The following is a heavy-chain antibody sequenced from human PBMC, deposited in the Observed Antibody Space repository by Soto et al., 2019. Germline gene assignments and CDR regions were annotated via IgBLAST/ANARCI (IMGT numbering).Heavy chain of an antibody. CDR1: GFSFSTSGVG. V-gene: IGHV2-5*01. CDR2: IYWNDDK. Sequence: QITLKESGPTLVKPTQTLTLTCTFSGFSFSTSGVGVGWIRQPPGKALEWLALIYWNDDKRYSPSLKSRLTITKDTSKNQEVLTMTNMDPVDTATYYCVSGSFPNWFDPWGQGTLVTVSS. D-gene: IGHD3-10*01. J-gene: IGHJ5*02. CDR3: VSGSFPNWFDP.